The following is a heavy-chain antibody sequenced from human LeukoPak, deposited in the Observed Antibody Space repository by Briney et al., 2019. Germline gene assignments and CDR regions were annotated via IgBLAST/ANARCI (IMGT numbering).Heavy chain of an antibody. V-gene: IGHV1-46*01. CDR3: ARGDFWSGYHQNWFDP. CDR1: GYTFTSYY. D-gene: IGHD3-3*01. J-gene: IGHJ5*02. CDR2: INPSGGST. Sequence: GASVKVSCKASGYTFTSYYMHWVRQAPGQGLEWMGIINPSGGSTSYAQKSQGRVTMTRDTSTSTVYMELSSLRSEDTAVYYCARGDFWSGYHQNWFDPWGQGTLVTVSS.